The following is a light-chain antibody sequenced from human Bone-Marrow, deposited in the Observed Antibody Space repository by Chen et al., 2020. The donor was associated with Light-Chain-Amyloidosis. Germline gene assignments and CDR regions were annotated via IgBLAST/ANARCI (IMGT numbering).Light chain of an antibody. J-gene: IGLJ2*01. CDR3: QSADSSGTYEVI. Sequence: SYELTQPPSVSVSPGQTARITCSGDDLPTKYAYWYQQKPGQAPVLVIHRDTERPSGISERFSGSSSGTIATLTISGVQAEDEADYLCQSADSSGTYEVIFGGGTKLTVL. CDR1: DLPTKY. CDR2: RDT. V-gene: IGLV3-25*03.